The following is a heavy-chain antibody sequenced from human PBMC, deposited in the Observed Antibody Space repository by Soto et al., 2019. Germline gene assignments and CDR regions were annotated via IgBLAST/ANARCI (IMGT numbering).Heavy chain of an antibody. CDR3: ARHGFGSLHGLVDV. D-gene: IGHD3-10*01. Sequence: QVQLQESGPGLVKPSETLSLTCTVSGGSITNYYCSWFRQPPGKGLEWIGYIQYNGYSAYNLSLRRRVTMSMDTSKTQVSLMLESVTATYTAVYYCARHGFGSLHGLVDVWGQGTTVIVSS. V-gene: IGHV4-59*08. J-gene: IGHJ6*02. CDR2: IQYNGYS. CDR1: GGSITNYY.